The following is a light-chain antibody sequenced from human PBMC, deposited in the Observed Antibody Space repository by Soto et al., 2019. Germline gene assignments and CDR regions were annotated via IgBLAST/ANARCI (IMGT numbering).Light chain of an antibody. CDR3: LLSFSGAWV. CDR2: DAY. J-gene: IGLJ3*02. CDR1: TGPVTPGHY. Sequence: QAVVTQEPSLTVSPGGTVTLTCASSTGPVTPGHYPYWFQQIPGQAPKTVIYDAYNKHYXTPARFSGSLLGGKAALTLSGXQXXXXXXXYXLLSFSGAWVFGGGTKLTVL. V-gene: IGLV7-46*01.